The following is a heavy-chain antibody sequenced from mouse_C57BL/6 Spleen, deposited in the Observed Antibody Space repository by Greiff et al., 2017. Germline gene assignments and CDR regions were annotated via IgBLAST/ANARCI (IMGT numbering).Heavy chain of an antibody. J-gene: IGHJ2*01. CDR3: ARSWNYYGSSSDY. V-gene: IGHV1-81*01. CDR1: GYTFTSYG. D-gene: IGHD1-1*01. CDR2: IYPRSGNT. Sequence: VKLVESGAELARPGASVKLSCKASGYTFTSYGISWVKQRTGQGLEWIGEIYPRSGNTYYNEKFKGKATLTADKSSSTAYMELRSLTSEDSAVYFCARSWNYYGSSSDYWGQGTTLTVSS.